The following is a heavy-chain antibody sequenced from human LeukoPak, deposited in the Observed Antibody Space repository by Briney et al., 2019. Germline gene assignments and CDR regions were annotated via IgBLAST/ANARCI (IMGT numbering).Heavy chain of an antibody. Sequence: GGSLRLSCAASGFTFDDYAMHWVRQAPGKCLEWVSLISGDGGSTYYADSVKGRFTISRDNSKNSLYLQMNSLRTEDTALYHCVRYPHDYWGQGTLVTVSS. CDR2: ISGDGGST. CDR1: GFTFDDYA. J-gene: IGHJ4*02. V-gene: IGHV3-43*02. D-gene: IGHD3-16*02. CDR3: VRYPHDY.